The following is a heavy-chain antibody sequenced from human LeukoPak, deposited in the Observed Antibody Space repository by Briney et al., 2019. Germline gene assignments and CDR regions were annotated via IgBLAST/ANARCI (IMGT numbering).Heavy chain of an antibody. CDR3: VRVSSVSGSDYLDY. D-gene: IGHD6-19*01. J-gene: IGHJ4*02. Sequence: GGSLRLSCAVSGFTFSDHFLDWVRQAPGKGLEWVGRSRNKAKSYTTEYAASVKGRFTISRDDSKNSLYLQMDSLETEDTAVYYCVRVSSVSGSDYLDYWGQGTLVTVSS. CDR2: SRNKAKSYTT. CDR1: GFTFSDHF. V-gene: IGHV3-72*01.